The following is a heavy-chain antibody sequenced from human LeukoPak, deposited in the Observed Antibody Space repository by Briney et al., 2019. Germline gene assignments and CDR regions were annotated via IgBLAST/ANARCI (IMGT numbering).Heavy chain of an antibody. J-gene: IGHJ4*02. D-gene: IGHD3/OR15-3a*01. CDR2: IKRKGDDGTI. Sequence: GGSLRLSCAASGFSFSNAWMSWVRQAPGKGLEWVGRIKRKGDDGTIDYAAPVKGRLTISRDDSRNTLYLQMSSLKSEDTAVYYCTAGTGRSDFDYWGQGTLVTVSS. CDR3: TAGTGRSDFDY. V-gene: IGHV3-15*01. CDR1: GFSFSNAW.